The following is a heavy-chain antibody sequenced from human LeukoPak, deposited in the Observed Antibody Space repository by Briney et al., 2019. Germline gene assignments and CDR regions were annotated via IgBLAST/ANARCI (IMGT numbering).Heavy chain of an antibody. V-gene: IGHV4-4*07. CDR3: ALGEQRGYYYYYYMDV. D-gene: IGHD3-16*01. CDR2: IYTSGST. Sequence: PSETLSLTCTVSGGSISSYYWSWIRQPAGKGLEWIGRIYTSGSTNYNPSLKSRVTMSVDTSKNQFSLKLSSVTAADTAAYYCALGEQRGYYYYYYMDVWGKGTTVTVSS. CDR1: GGSISSYY. J-gene: IGHJ6*03.